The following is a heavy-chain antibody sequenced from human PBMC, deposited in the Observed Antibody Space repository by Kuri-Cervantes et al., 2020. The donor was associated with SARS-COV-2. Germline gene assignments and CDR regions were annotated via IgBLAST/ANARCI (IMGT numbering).Heavy chain of an antibody. CDR1: GFTFSSYS. CDR3: AKAPRPHWDGGNSGDY. Sequence: GGSLRLSCAASGFTFSSYSMNWVRQAPGKGLEWVVVISYDGSNKYYADSVKGRFTISRDNSKNTLYLQMNSLRAEDTAVYYCAKAPRPHWDGGNSGDYWGQGTLVTVSS. CDR2: ISYDGSNK. J-gene: IGHJ4*02. D-gene: IGHD4-23*01. V-gene: IGHV3-30*18.